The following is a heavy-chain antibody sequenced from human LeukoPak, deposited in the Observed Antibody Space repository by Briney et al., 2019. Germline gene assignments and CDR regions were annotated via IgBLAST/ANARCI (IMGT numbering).Heavy chain of an antibody. Sequence: SSVKVSCKVSGGTFSSYAISWVRQAPGQGLEWMGGIIPIFGTANYAQKFQGRVTITADKSTSTAYMELSSLRSEDTAVYYCARKGGRYCSGGSCYELENDAFDIWGQGTMVTVSS. CDR2: IIPIFGTA. V-gene: IGHV1-69*06. D-gene: IGHD2-15*01. J-gene: IGHJ3*02. CDR1: GGTFSSYA. CDR3: ARKGGRYCSGGSCYELENDAFDI.